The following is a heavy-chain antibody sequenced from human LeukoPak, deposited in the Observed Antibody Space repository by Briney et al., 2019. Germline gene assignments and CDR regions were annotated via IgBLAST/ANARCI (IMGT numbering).Heavy chain of an antibody. J-gene: IGHJ3*02. V-gene: IGHV3-21*01. CDR3: AREKTSSWYLRDAFDI. D-gene: IGHD6-13*01. CDR2: ISSSSSYI. CDR1: GFTFSSYS. Sequence: PGGSLRLSCAASGFTFSSYSMNWVRQAPGKGLEWVSSISSSSSYIYYADSVKGRFTISRDNAKNSLYLQMNSLRAEDMAVYYCAREKTSSWYLRDAFDIWGQGTMVTVSS.